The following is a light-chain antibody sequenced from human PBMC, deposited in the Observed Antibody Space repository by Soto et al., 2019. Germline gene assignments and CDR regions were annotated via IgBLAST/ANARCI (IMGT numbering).Light chain of an antibody. CDR3: QHYNSYSEA. J-gene: IGKJ1*01. CDR2: AAS. V-gene: IGKV1-9*01. CDR1: QGISSF. Sequence: IQLTQSPSSLSASVGDRFTITGRASQGISSFLAWYQQKPGKAPKLLIYAASTLQIGVTSRFSGSGSGTDFTLTISSLQPEDFATYYCQHYNSYSEAFGQGTKVDIK.